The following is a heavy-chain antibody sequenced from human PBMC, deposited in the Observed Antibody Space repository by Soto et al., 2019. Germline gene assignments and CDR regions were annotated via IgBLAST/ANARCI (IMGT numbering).Heavy chain of an antibody. V-gene: IGHV3-74*01. CDR2: IKNDGSVT. Sequence: GGSLRLSCVASGITIRDYWMSWVRQVPGKGPEWVSRIKNDGSVTSYADSVKGRFSISRDNAKNTLYLQMDSLRVEDTAVYYCARSDWFYPWGQGTLVTVSS. CDR1: GITIRDYW. J-gene: IGHJ5*02. CDR3: ARSDWFYP.